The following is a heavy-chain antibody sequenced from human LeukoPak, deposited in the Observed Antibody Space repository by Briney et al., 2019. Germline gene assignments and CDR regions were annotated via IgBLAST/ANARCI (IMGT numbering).Heavy chain of an antibody. CDR3: ARDVVLRYFDSTFPLTYYFDY. D-gene: IGHD3-9*01. CDR2: IRSSGSTI. J-gene: IGHJ4*02. V-gene: IGHV3-48*03. CDR1: GLTLSSYE. Sequence: PGGSLILSRAASGLTLSSYEVNWVRQAPEKRLEWVSYIRSSGSTIYYADPVKCRFTISRYNAKNSLYLQINSLSAQSTAVYYCARDVVLRYFDSTFPLTYYFDYWGQGTLVTVSS.